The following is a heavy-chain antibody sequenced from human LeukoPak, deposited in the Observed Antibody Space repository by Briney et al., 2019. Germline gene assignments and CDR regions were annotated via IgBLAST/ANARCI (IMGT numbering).Heavy chain of an antibody. CDR3: ARQSRGSFSDWEYYFDY. Sequence: IHYSGSTYYNPSLDSRVTMSIDTSKNQFSLNLRSVTAADTAVYYCARQSRGSFSDWEYYFDYWGQGTLVTVSP. D-gene: IGHD2/OR15-2a*01. V-gene: IGHV4-61*07. J-gene: IGHJ4*02. CDR2: IHYSGST.